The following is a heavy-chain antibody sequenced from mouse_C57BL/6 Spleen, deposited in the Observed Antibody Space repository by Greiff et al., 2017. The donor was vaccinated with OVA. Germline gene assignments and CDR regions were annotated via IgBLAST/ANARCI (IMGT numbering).Heavy chain of an antibody. V-gene: IGHV7-4*01. J-gene: IGHJ3*01. CDR1: GFTFTDYY. Sequence: EVQLVESGGGLVQPGASLRLSCAASGFTFTDYYMSWVRQPPGKAPEWLALIRNKANGYTTEYTAPVKGRFTISRDNSQHILYLQMNTLRAEDSATYDCVKALYDGYDGFAYWGQGTLVTVSA. CDR2: IRNKANGYTT. CDR3: VKALYDGYDGFAY. D-gene: IGHD2-3*01.